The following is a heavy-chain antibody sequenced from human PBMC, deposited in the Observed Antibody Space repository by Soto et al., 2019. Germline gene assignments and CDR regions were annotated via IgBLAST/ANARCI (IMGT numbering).Heavy chain of an antibody. V-gene: IGHV1-18*01. Sequence: QVHLVQSGAEVKKPVPSLKVSCKASGYTFTSYGSASVRQATGQGLEWRGWSSAHKGSTDYGQKIQGRVIVTRNTSTRTAYMAVRSLISDDTAGYYCARGRYGDYWGQGALVTVSS. CDR3: ARGRYGDY. J-gene: IGHJ4*02. D-gene: IGHD1-1*01. CDR1: GYTFTSYG. CDR2: SSAHKGST.